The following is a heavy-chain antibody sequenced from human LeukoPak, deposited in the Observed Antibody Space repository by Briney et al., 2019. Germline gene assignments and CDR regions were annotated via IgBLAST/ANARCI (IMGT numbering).Heavy chain of an antibody. CDR1: GFTFSDYY. Sequence: GGSLRLSCAASGFTFSDYYMSWIRQAPGKGLEWVSYISSSGSTIYYADSVKGRFTVSRDNSKNILYLQMNSLRAEDTAVYYCARSQDGSGSYFYYFYIDVWGKGTTV. V-gene: IGHV3-11*04. D-gene: IGHD3-10*01. CDR2: ISSSGSTI. J-gene: IGHJ6*03. CDR3: ARSQDGSGSYFYYFYIDV.